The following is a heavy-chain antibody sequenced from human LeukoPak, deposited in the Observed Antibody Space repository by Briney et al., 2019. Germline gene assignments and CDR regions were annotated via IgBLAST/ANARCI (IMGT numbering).Heavy chain of an antibody. V-gene: IGHV4-39*01. Sequence: SETLSLTCTVSGGSISSSSYYWGWIRQPPGKGLEWIGSIYYSGSTYYNPSLKSRVTISVDTSKNQFSLKLSSVTAADTAVYYCAKGGGYSSSWYVDYWGQGTLVTVSS. CDR3: AKGGGYSSSWYVDY. CDR2: IYYSGST. J-gene: IGHJ4*02. CDR1: GGSISSSSYY. D-gene: IGHD6-13*01.